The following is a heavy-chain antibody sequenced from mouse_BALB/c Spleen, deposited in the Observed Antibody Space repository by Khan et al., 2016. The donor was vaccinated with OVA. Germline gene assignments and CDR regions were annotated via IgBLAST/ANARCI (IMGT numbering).Heavy chain of an antibody. CDR3: ARSGYRYYFDY. D-gene: IGHD2-2*01. Sequence: QVQLQQSGPGLVKPCASVKLSCKASGYSFINYWIHWVIQRPGQGLEWIGYINPYTGDTAYNQTFKDKATLTVDTSSSKAYMQLSTLTSEDSAVYDGARSGYRYYFDYWGQGTTLTVSS. J-gene: IGHJ2*01. CDR2: INPYTGDT. V-gene: IGHV1-7*01. CDR1: GYSFINYW.